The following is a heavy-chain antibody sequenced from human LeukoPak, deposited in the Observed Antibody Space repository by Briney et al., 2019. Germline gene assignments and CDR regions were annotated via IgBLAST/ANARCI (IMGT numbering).Heavy chain of an antibody. D-gene: IGHD3-22*01. CDR2: IYWDDDK. Sequence: GPTLVNPTQTLTLTCTFSGFSLSTSGVGVDWIRQAPGKALEWLALIYWDDDKRYSPSLKSRLTITKDTSKNQVVLTLTHMDPVHTATYYCARRQANYYDSSGYFNYYFDYWGQGTLVTVSS. V-gene: IGHV2-5*02. CDR1: GFSLSTSGVG. CDR3: ARRQANYYDSSGYFNYYFDY. J-gene: IGHJ4*02.